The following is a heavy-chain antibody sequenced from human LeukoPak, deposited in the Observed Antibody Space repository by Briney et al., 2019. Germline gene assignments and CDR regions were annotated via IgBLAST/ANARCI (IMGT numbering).Heavy chain of an antibody. J-gene: IGHJ4*02. CDR1: GYTFTVYY. V-gene: IGHV1-2*02. CDR2: INPNNGGT. CDR3: ARDKYTGYETFDY. Sequence: ASVKVSCKASGYTFTVYYIHWVRQAPGQGLEWMGWINPNNGGTNSAQKFQGRVTMTRDTSISTAHMELNRLTSDDTAVYYCARDKYTGYETFDYWGQGTPVTVSP. D-gene: IGHD5-12*01.